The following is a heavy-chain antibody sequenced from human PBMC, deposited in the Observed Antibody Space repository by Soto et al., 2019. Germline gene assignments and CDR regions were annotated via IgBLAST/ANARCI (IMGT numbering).Heavy chain of an antibody. J-gene: IGHJ4*02. Sequence: QVQLMQSGAEVRKPGASVKVSCKASGYTFTDYDINWVRQATGQGLEWLGWMTPNSGYTGYEQKYQGSVTLTRDTSRGTAYMELSSLTSEDTAVYYCTRNLYNTGDFDHWGQGTLVTVSS. V-gene: IGHV1-8*02. D-gene: IGHD1-20*01. CDR3: TRNLYNTGDFDH. CDR2: MTPNSGYT. CDR1: GYTFTDYD.